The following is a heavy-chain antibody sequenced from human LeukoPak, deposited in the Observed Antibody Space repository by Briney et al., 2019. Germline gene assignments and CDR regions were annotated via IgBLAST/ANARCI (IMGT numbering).Heavy chain of an antibody. Sequence: GGSLRLSCAASGFTFSSYAMSWVRQAPGKGLEWVSAISGSGGSTYYADSVKGRFTISRDNAKNTLYLQMNSLRAEDTAVYYCARAQWLDSFDYWGQGTLVTVSS. J-gene: IGHJ4*02. CDR1: GFTFSSYA. CDR2: ISGSGGST. V-gene: IGHV3-23*01. D-gene: IGHD6-19*01. CDR3: ARAQWLDSFDY.